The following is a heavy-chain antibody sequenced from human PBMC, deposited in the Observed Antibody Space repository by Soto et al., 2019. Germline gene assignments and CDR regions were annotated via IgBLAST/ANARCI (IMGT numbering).Heavy chain of an antibody. Sequence: ASVKVSCKASGYTFTSYGISWVRQAPGQGLEWMGWISAYNGNTNYAQKLQDRVTMTTDTSTSTAYMELRSLRSDDTAVYYCARDGVTVYDFWSGYYTDPPNWFYTWGQGTLVTVSS. J-gene: IGHJ5*02. V-gene: IGHV1-18*01. D-gene: IGHD3-3*01. CDR3: ARDGVTVYDFWSGYYTDPPNWFYT. CDR1: GYTFTSYG. CDR2: ISAYNGNT.